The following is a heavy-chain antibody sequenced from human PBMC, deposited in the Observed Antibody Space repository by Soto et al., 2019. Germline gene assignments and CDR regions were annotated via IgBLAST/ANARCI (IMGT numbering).Heavy chain of an antibody. J-gene: IGHJ4*02. CDR2: INHSGNT. D-gene: IGHD1-26*01. V-gene: IGHV4-34*01. CDR3: ARHHVRGRTIAGAAEF. CDR1: GKSLSGYY. Sequence: SETLSLTCAVYGKSLSGYYWSWIRQPPGKALEWIGEINHSGNTNYNPSLKSRVTISVDTSKNQLFLNLSSVTAADTATYYCARHHVRGRTIAGAAEFWGKGTLVTVS.